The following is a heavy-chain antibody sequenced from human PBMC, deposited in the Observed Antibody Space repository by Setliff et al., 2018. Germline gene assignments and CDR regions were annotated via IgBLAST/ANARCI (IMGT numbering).Heavy chain of an antibody. V-gene: IGHV4-59*12. J-gene: IGHJ6*03. CDR1: GGSISSYY. D-gene: IGHD3-10*01. CDR3: ARDRRDYIGAGSSEIDYYYYYYMDV. Sequence: SETLSLTCNVSGGSISSYYWTWIRQPPGKGLEWIGYFYHSGSTNYNPSLTGRVTMTSDTSRNQLSLKLTSVSAADTAVYYCARDRRDYIGAGSSEIDYYYYYYMDVWGKGTTVTVSS. CDR2: FYHSGST.